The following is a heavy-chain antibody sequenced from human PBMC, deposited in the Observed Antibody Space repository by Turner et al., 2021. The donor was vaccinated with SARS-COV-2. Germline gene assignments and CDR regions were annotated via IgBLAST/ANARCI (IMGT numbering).Heavy chain of an antibody. D-gene: IGHD4-17*01. J-gene: IGHJ5*02. CDR3: VVGDYPRRFDP. CDR1: GGSFSSYA. V-gene: IGHV1-69*01. CDR2: SIPNVGTA. Sequence: QVQLVHSGAEVKKPGSSVKVSCKASGGSFSSYAISWVRQAPGQGLEWMGGSIPNVGTANYAQKFQGRVTITADETTSIDYMELSSLRSEDTAVYYCVVGDYPRRFDPWGQGTLVTVSS.